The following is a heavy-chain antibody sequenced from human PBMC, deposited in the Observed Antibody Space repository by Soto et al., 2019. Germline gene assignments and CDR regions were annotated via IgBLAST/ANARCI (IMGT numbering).Heavy chain of an antibody. D-gene: IGHD1-26*01. J-gene: IGHJ4*02. CDR1: GGSISSGGYS. V-gene: IGHV4-30-2*01. CDR3: ARLGGSYAVPHFDY. Sequence: SETLSLTCAVSGGSISSGGYSWSWIRQPPGKGLEWIGYIYHRGSTYYNPSLKSRVTISVDTSKNQFSLKLSSVTAADSVVYYCARLGGSYAVPHFDYWGQGTLVTVSS. CDR2: IYHRGST.